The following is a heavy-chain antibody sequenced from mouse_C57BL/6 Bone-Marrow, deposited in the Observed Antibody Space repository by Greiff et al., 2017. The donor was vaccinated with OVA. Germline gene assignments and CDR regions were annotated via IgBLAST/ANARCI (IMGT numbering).Heavy chain of an antibody. CDR1: GFTFSDYY. Sequence: EVKVVASGGGLVQPGGSLKLSCAASGFTFSDYYMYWVRQTPEKRLEWVAYISNGGGSTYYPDTVKGRFTISRDNAKNTLYLQISRLKSEDTAIYYCARHAPYYCGGSLPYAMDYWGQGTSVTVSS. CDR2: ISNGGGST. V-gene: IGHV5-12*01. D-gene: IGHD1-1*01. CDR3: ARHAPYYCGGSLPYAMDY. J-gene: IGHJ4*01.